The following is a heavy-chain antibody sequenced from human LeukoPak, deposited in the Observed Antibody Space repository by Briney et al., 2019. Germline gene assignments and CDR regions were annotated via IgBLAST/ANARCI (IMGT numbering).Heavy chain of an antibody. J-gene: IGHJ4*02. CDR2: MSSSDDGR. D-gene: IGHD2-21*01. V-gene: IGHV3-23*01. Sequence: GGSLRLSCAPSGFSFSSYAMSWVRQAPGKGLEWVSAMSSSDDGRYYAASVRGRFTISRDTSRSTLYLQMNSLRAEDAAVYYCAKAPVTSCRGAYCYPFDSWGQGTLVTVSS. CDR3: AKAPVTSCRGAYCYPFDS. CDR1: GFSFSSYA.